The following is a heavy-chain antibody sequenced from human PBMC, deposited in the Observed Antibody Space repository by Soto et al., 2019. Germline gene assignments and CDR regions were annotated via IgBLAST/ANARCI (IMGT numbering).Heavy chain of an antibody. CDR2: IHHSGST. D-gene: IGHD2-21*02. CDR3: ARGRHLAVVTAIYFDY. CDR1: GGSFSGYY. V-gene: IGHV4-34*01. J-gene: IGHJ4*02. Sequence: PSETLSLTCAVYGGSFSGYYWSWIRQPPGKGLEWIGEIHHSGSTNYNPSLKSRVTISVDTSKNQFSLKLSSVTAADTAVYYCARGRHLAVVTAIYFDYWGQGTLVTVSS.